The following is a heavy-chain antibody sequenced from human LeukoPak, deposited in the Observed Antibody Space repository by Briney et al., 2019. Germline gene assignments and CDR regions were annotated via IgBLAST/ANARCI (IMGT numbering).Heavy chain of an antibody. CDR3: ATVGEY. Sequence: SGGSLRLSCAASGFTFNYFWMHWVRQVPGKELVWVSGINNDGTATYYADSVKGRFTISRGNAKNTVYLQMNGLRAEDTTVYYCATVGEYWGQGTLVTVSS. J-gene: IGHJ4*02. D-gene: IGHD1-26*01. CDR2: INNDGTAT. V-gene: IGHV3-74*01. CDR1: GFTFNYFW.